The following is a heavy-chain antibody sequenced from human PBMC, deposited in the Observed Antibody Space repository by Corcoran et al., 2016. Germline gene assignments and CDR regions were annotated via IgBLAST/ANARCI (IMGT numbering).Heavy chain of an antibody. V-gene: IGHV1-18*01. CDR2: ISAYNGNT. J-gene: IGHJ6*02. CDR3: ASGYYDSSCYYYSYYYYGMDV. CDR1: GYTFTSYG. D-gene: IGHD3-22*01. Sequence: QVQLVQSGAEVKKPGASVKVSCKASGYTFTSYGISWVRQAPGQGLEWMGWISAYNGNTNYAQILQGRVTMTTATSTSTAYMELRSLRSDDTAVYYCASGYYDSSCYYYSYYYYGMDVWGQGTTVTVSS.